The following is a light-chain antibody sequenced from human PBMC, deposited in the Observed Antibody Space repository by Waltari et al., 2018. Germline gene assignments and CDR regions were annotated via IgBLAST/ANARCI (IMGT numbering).Light chain of an antibody. CDR1: QSIRTS. CDR2: DAS. CDR3: QQRSIWPYT. J-gene: IGKJ2*01. V-gene: IGKV3-11*01. Sequence: EIVLTQSPATLSLSPGETATLSCRASQSIRTSLGCDQQKPGQAPRLLFFDASSRATGIPARFRGTGSGTDFTLTVSDLEHEDFGIYYCQQRSIWPYTFGQGTRLEIK.